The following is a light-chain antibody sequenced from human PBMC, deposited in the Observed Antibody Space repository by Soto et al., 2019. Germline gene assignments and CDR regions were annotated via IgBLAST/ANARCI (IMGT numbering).Light chain of an antibody. CDR3: QQYGTSPGIT. Sequence: EIVLTQSPGTLSLSPGERATLSCRASPSTSSNYLAWYQQKPGQAPRLLIYAASSRATGIPDRFSGSGSGTDFTLTIRRLEPEDFAVYYCQQYGTSPGITFGQGTRLEIK. CDR2: AAS. V-gene: IGKV3-20*01. J-gene: IGKJ5*01. CDR1: PSTSSNY.